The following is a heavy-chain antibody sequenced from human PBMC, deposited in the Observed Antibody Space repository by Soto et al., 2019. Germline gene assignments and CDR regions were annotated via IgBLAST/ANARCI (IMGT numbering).Heavy chain of an antibody. V-gene: IGHV1-3*01. CDR1: GCSFTSHA. J-gene: IGHJ4*02. CDR2: INAGNGNT. D-gene: IGHD2-15*01. CDR3: LGYCSGGSCYSRGY. Sequence: QVQLVQSGAEVKKPGASVKVSCKASGCSFTSHAMHWVRQAPGQRLEWMGWINAGNGNTKYSQKFQGRVTITRDTSASTAYMELSSLRSEDTAVYYCLGYCSGGSCYSRGYWGQGTLVTVSS.